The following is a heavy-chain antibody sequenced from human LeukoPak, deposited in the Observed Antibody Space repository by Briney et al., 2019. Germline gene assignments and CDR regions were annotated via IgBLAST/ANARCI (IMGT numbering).Heavy chain of an antibody. V-gene: IGHV3-66*04. J-gene: IGHJ4*02. D-gene: IGHD3-16*02. CDR3: ARQPPSVWGSYRFDY. CDR2: IYSGGST. Sequence: GGSLRLSCAASGFTVSSNYMSWVRQAPGKGLEWVSVIYSGGSTYYADSVKGRFTISRDNSKNTLYLQMNSLRAEDTAVYYCARQPPSVWGSYRFDYWGQGTLVTVSS. CDR1: GFTVSSNY.